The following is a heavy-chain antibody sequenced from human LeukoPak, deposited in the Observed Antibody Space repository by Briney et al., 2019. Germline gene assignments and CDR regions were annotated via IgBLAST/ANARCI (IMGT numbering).Heavy chain of an antibody. CDR1: GFTFDDYA. J-gene: IGHJ6*02. CDR2: ISWNSGSI. V-gene: IGHV3-9*01. D-gene: IGHD2-2*01. Sequence: SGGSLRLSCAASGFTFDDYAMHWVRQAPGKGLEWVSGISWNSGSIGYADSVKGRFTISRDNAKNSLYLQMNSLRAEDTALYYCAKDLGYCSSTSCYAGAGYYYYGVDVWGQGTTVTVSS. CDR3: AKDLGYCSSTSCYAGAGYYYYGVDV.